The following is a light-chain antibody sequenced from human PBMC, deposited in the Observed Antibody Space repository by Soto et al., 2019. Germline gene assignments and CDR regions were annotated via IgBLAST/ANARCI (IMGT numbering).Light chain of an antibody. J-gene: IGKJ5*01. Sequence: EIVLTQSPGTLSLSPGERATLSCRASQSISDSYLAWSQKKAGQDPRLLIYGASSRATGVPARFSGGGSGTEFNLTITSLQSEDFAVYWCQQYNNWTLTFGPGTRLEIK. CDR1: QSISDSY. CDR2: GAS. CDR3: QQYNNWTLT. V-gene: IGKV3-20*01.